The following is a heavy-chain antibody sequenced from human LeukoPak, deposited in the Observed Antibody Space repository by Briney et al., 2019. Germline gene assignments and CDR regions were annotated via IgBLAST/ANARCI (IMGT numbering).Heavy chain of an antibody. J-gene: IGHJ5*02. V-gene: IGHV1-18*01. Sequence: ASVKVSCKASGYTFTSYGISWVRQAPGQGLEWMGWISAYNGNTNYAQKLQGRVTITADKSTSTAYMELSSLRSEDTAVYYCARDRLSWGQGTLVTVSS. CDR1: GYTFTSYG. CDR2: ISAYNGNT. CDR3: ARDRLS.